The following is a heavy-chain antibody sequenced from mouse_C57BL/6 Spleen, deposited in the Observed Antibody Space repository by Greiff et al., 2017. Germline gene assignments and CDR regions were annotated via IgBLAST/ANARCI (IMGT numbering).Heavy chain of an antibody. CDR3: TRVNYGNYFDY. CDR1: GFTFSSYA. CDR2: ISSGGDYI. J-gene: IGHJ2*01. D-gene: IGHD2-1*01. Sequence: EVKLMESGEGLVKPGGSLKLSCAASGFTFSSYAMSWVRQTPEKRLEWVAYISSGGDYIYYADTVKGRFTISRDNARNTLYLQMSSLKSEDTAMYYCTRVNYGNYFDYWGQGTTLTVSS. V-gene: IGHV5-9-1*02.